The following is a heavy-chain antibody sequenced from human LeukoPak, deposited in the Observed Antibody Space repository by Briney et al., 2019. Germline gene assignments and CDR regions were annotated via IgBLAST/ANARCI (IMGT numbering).Heavy chain of an antibody. Sequence: PGGSLRLSCAASGFTFSSYWMSWVRQAPGKGLEWVANMNRDGSEKNYVDSIKGRFTISRDNAANSLYLQMNSLRAEDTAVYYCARVRGSYCLDYWGQGTLVTVSS. CDR1: GFTFSSYW. CDR3: ARVRGSYCLDY. V-gene: IGHV3-7*01. D-gene: IGHD1-26*01. J-gene: IGHJ4*02. CDR2: MNRDGSEK.